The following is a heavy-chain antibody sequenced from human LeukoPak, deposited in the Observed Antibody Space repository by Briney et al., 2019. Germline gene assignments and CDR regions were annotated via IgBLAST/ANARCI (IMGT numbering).Heavy chain of an antibody. CDR3: ARGFADPVWGYYYYYGMDV. D-gene: IGHD3-16*01. V-gene: IGHV3-30-3*01. CDR2: ISYDGSNK. J-gene: IGHJ6*02. CDR1: GFTFSSYA. Sequence: PGGSLRLSCAASGFTFSSYAMHWVRQAPGKGLEWVAVISYDGSNKYYADSVKGRFTISRDNSKNTLYLQMNSLRAKDTAVYYCARGFADPVWGYYYYYGMDVWGQGTTVTVSS.